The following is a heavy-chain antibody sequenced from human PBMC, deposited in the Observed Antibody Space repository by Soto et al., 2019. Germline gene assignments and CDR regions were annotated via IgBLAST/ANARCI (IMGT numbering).Heavy chain of an antibody. D-gene: IGHD3-3*01. CDR2: IKQDGSEK. V-gene: IGHV3-7*05. Sequence: GGSLRLSCAASGFTFSSYWMSWVRQAPGKGLEWVANIKQDGSEKYYVDSVKGRFTISRDNAKNSLYLQMNSLRAEDTAVYYCARDGVETIFGVVIIRLDYWCQGILVTVSS. CDR1: GFTFSSYW. CDR3: ARDGVETIFGVVIIRLDY. J-gene: IGHJ4*02.